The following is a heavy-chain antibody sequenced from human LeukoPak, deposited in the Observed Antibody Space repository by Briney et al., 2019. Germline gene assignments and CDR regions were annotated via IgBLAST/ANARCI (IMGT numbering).Heavy chain of an antibody. CDR1: GCTCSNYR. V-gene: IGHV3-7*01. CDR2: IKQDGSDI. Sequence: PGGSLRLSCAAAGCTCSNYRLSWGRQATGRVRQRVANIKQDGSDIYYVDSVKGRFTISRDNAKNSLYLQMNSLRAEDTAVYYCTRSGTYVFDCWGQGTLVTVSS. D-gene: IGHD1-26*01. CDR3: TRSGTYVFDC. J-gene: IGHJ4*02.